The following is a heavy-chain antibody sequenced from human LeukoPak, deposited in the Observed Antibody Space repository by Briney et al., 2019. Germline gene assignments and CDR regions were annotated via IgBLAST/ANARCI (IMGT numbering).Heavy chain of an antibody. Sequence: PSETLSLTCTVSGGSISTYYWSWIRQPPGKGLEWIGYIYYIGSIKYNPSLKSRVTLSVDMSRNHFSLKLSSVTAADTAVYYCARDYVGKFDYWGRGTLVTVSS. D-gene: IGHD4-23*01. CDR2: IYYIGSI. V-gene: IGHV4-59*01. CDR1: GGSISTYY. J-gene: IGHJ4*02. CDR3: ARDYVGKFDY.